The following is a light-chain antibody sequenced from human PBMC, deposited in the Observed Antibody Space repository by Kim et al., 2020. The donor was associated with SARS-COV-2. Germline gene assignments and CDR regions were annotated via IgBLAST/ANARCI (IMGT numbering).Light chain of an antibody. V-gene: IGLV3-19*01. J-gene: IGLJ3*02. CDR2: GKN. Sequence: SSELTQDPAVSVALGQTVRITCQGDSLRSYYASWYQQKPGQAPVLIIYGKNNRPSGIPDRFSGSSSGNTASLTITGAQAEDEADYYCNSRDSSRNWGFGG. CDR3: NSRDSSRNWG. CDR1: SLRSYY.